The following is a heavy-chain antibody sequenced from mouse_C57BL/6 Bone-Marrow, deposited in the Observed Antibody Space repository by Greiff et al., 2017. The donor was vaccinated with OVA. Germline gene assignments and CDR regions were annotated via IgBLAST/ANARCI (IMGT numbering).Heavy chain of an antibody. Sequence: QVQLQQSGAELVRPGTSVKVSCKASGYAFTNYLIEWVKQRPGQGLEWIGVINPGSGGTNYNEKVKGKATLTADKSSSTAYMQLSSLTSEDSAVYFCARGSYDAMDYWGQGTSVTVSS. CDR2: INPGSGGT. CDR3: ARGSYDAMDY. J-gene: IGHJ4*01. D-gene: IGHD1-1*02. V-gene: IGHV1-54*01. CDR1: GYAFTNYL.